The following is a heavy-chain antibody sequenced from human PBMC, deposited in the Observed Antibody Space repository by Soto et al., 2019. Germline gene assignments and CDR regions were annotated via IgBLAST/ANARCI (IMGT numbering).Heavy chain of an antibody. J-gene: IGHJ5*02. CDR3: ATAANLLTIFGVVITNNWFDP. Sequence: ASVKVSCKVSGYTLTELSMHWVRQAPGKGLEWMGGFDPEDGETIYAQKFQGRVTMTEDTSTDTAYMELSSLRSEDTAVYYCATAANLLTIFGVVITNNWFDPWGQGTLVTVSS. CDR2: FDPEDGET. CDR1: GYTLTELS. V-gene: IGHV1-24*01. D-gene: IGHD3-3*01.